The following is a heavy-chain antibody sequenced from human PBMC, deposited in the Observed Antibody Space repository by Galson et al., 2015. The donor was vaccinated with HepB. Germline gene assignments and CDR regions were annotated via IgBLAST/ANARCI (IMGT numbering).Heavy chain of an antibody. D-gene: IGHD3-22*01. Sequence: SVKVSCKASGYTFTSYGISWVRQAPGQGLEWMGWISAYNGNTNYAQKLQGRVTMTTDTSTSTAYMELRSLRSDNTAVYYCARDKNYYDPANPFDYWGQGTLVTVSS. V-gene: IGHV1-18*04. J-gene: IGHJ4*02. CDR3: ARDKNYYDPANPFDY. CDR1: GYTFTSYG. CDR2: ISAYNGNT.